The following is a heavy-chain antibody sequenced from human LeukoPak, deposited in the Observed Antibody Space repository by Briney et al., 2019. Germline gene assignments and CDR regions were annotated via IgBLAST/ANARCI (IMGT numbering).Heavy chain of an antibody. CDR2: ISYDGSNK. CDR3: ARDPGRGNYYYYYMDV. D-gene: IGHD3-10*01. J-gene: IGHJ6*03. Sequence: GGSQRLSCAASGFTFSSYAMHWVRQAPGKGLEWVAVISYDGSNKYYADSVKGRFTISRDNSKNTLYLQMNSLRAEDTAVYYCARDPGRGNYYYYYMDVWGKGTTVTVSS. CDR1: GFTFSSYA. V-gene: IGHV3-30*01.